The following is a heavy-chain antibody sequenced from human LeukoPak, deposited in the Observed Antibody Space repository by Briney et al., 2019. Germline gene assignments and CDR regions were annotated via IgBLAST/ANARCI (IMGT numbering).Heavy chain of an antibody. J-gene: IGHJ5*02. CDR3: ARGVGTTGTTKYNWFDP. CDR2: IYHSGNT. Sequence: SETLSLTCAVSGYSISSGYYGGWIRQPPGKGLEWIGSIYHSGNTYYNASLKSRVTISVDTSKNHFSLKLSSVTAADTAVYYCARGVGTTGTTKYNWFDPWGQGTLVTVSS. V-gene: IGHV4-38-2*01. CDR1: GYSISSGYY. D-gene: IGHD1-1*01.